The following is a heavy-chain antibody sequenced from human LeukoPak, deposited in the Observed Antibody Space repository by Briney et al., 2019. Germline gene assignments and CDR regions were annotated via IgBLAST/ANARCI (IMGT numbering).Heavy chain of an antibody. V-gene: IGHV1-2*02. CDR2: INPNSGGT. CDR1: GNTFTGYY. CDR3: ARSRNSHDYGDYYFDC. J-gene: IGHJ4*02. D-gene: IGHD4-17*01. Sequence: ASVKVSCKASGNTFTGYYIHWVRQAPGQGLEWMGWINPNSGGTNYAQEFQGRVTMTRDTSISTAYMELRLRSDDTAVYYCARSRNSHDYGDYYFDCWGQGTLATVSS.